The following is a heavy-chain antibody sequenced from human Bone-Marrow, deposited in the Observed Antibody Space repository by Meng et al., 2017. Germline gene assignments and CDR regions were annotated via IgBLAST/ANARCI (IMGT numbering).Heavy chain of an antibody. V-gene: IGHV3-11*01. CDR3: ARDVAAAGFQYYYFDY. D-gene: IGHD6-13*01. Sequence: GESLKISCAASGFTFSDYYMSWIRQAPGKGLEWVSYISSSGSTIYYADSVKGRFTISRDNAKNSLYLQMNSLRAEDTAVYYCARDVAAAGFQYYYFDYWGQGTLVTVSS. J-gene: IGHJ4*02. CDR2: ISSSGSTI. CDR1: GFTFSDYY.